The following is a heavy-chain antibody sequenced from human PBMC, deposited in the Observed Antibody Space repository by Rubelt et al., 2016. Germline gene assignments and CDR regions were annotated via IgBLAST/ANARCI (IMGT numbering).Heavy chain of an antibody. V-gene: IGHV1-18*01. CDR3: ARDPLPVRGVIMTPTH. Sequence: QVQLVQSGAEVKKPGASVKVSCKASGYTFTSYGISWVRQAPGQGLEWMGWISAYNGNTNYAQKPKGRVTRTTDTSTRPAYMELRSLRSDDTAVYYCARDPLPVRGVIMTPTHWGQGTLVTVSS. J-gene: IGHJ4*02. D-gene: IGHD3-10*01. CDR1: GYTFTSYG. CDR2: ISAYNGNT.